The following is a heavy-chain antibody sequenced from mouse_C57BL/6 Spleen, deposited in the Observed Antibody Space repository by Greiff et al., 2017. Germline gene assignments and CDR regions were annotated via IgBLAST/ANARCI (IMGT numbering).Heavy chain of an antibody. V-gene: IGHV2-2*01. CDR2: RWSGGSP. J-gene: IGHJ4*01. Sequence: QVQLQQSGPGLVQPSQSLSITCTVSGFSLTSYGVHWVRQSPGTGLEWLGVRWSGGSPDYNAAFISRLSISKDNSKSQVFFKMNSLQADDTAIYYCARKGDMITRDYYAMDYWGQGTSVTVSS. CDR1: GFSLTSYG. D-gene: IGHD2-4*01. CDR3: ARKGDMITRDYYAMDY.